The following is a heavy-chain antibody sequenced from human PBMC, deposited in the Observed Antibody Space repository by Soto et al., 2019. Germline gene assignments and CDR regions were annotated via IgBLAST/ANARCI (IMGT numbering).Heavy chain of an antibody. CDR2: IYYSGST. Sequence: SETLSLTCTVSGGSISSGGYYWSWIRQHPGKGLEWIGYIYYSGSTYYNPSLKGRVTISVDTSKNQFSLKLSSVTAADTAVYYCASSSGSYMRPIDYWGRGTLVTVSS. D-gene: IGHD1-26*01. V-gene: IGHV4-31*03. CDR1: GGSISSGGYY. CDR3: ASSSGSYMRPIDY. J-gene: IGHJ4*02.